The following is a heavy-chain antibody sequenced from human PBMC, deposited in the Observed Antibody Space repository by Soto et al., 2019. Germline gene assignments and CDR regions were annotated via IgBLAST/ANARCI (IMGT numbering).Heavy chain of an antibody. CDR3: AKDSKSVSVSAARVYGMDV. D-gene: IGHD2-2*01. CDR1: GFMFSSFA. J-gene: IGHJ6*02. CDR2: TRSNGEHT. Sequence: EVQILESGGGMVQPGGSLRLSCAGSGFMFSSFAMTWVRQAPGKGLEWVSTTRSNGEHTYYADSVKGRFTVSRDNSKNTLFLEMSSLRAEDSAIYYCAKDSKSVSVSAARVYGMDVWGQGPTVTVSS. V-gene: IGHV3-23*01.